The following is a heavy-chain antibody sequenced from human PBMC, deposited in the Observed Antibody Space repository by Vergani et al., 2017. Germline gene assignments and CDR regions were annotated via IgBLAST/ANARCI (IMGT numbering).Heavy chain of an antibody. J-gene: IGHJ6*03. CDR2: INADNGNT. D-gene: IGHD3-10*01. CDR1: GYTFTSYA. V-gene: IGHV1-3*01. CDR3: ARGDYYGSGSYSYYYYYDMDV. Sequence: QVQLVQSGAEVKKPGASVKVSCKASGYTFTSYAMPWVRQAPGQRLEWMGWINADNGNTKYSQTFQGRVTITRDTSASTAYMELRSLRSEDTAVYYCARGDYYGSGSYSYYYYYDMDVWGKGTTVTVSS.